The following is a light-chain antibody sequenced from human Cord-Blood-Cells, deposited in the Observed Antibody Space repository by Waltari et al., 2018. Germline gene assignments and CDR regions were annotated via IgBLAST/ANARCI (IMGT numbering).Light chain of an antibody. V-gene: IGKV1-39*01. Sequence: DIQMTQSPSSLSASVGDRVTITCRASQSISSYLNWYQQKPGKAPKHLIYAASSLQSGVPSRLSGSGSGTDFTLTISSLQPEDFATYYCQQSYSTPITFGQGTRLEIK. CDR3: QQSYSTPIT. CDR2: AAS. CDR1: QSISSY. J-gene: IGKJ5*01.